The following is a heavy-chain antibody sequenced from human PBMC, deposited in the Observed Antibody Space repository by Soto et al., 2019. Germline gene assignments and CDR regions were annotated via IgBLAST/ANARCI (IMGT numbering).Heavy chain of an antibody. CDR2: IYYSGST. V-gene: IGHV4-30-4*01. D-gene: IGHD3-10*01. J-gene: IGHJ5*02. CDR3: ARGISMVRGVIAWFDP. CDR1: GGSISSGDYY. Sequence: QVQLQESGPGLVKPSQTLSLTCTVSGGSISSGDYYWSWIRQPPGKGLEWIGYIYYSGSTYYNPSLKSRVTISVDTSMNQFSLKLSSVTAADTAVYYCARGISMVRGVIAWFDPWGQGTLVTVSS.